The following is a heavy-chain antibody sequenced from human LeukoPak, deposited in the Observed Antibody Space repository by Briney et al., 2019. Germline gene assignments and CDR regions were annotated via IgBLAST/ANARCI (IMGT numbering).Heavy chain of an antibody. J-gene: IGHJ4*02. CDR1: GFTFSSYG. D-gene: IGHD6-6*01. CDR3: AKDLDSSSSPRDY. Sequence: PGGSLRLSCAASGFTFSSYGMHWVRQAPGKGLEWVAFIRYDGSNKYYADSVKGRFTISRDNSKNTLYLQMNSLRAEDTAAYYCAKDLDSSSSPRDYWGQGTLVTVSS. V-gene: IGHV3-30*02. CDR2: IRYDGSNK.